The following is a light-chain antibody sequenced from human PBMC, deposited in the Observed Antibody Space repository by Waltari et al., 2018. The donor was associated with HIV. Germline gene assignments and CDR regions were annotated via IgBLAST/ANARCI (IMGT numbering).Light chain of an antibody. V-gene: IGKV3-15*01. CDR1: EDIGND. CDR2: GAS. J-gene: IGKJ4*01. Sequence: EVVMRQSPATLSVPPGEIATLSCRASEDIGNDLAWYQQRRRQAPRHLIYGASTRATGTPAWFSGSGSGTEFTLTISNLKSEDFAVNYCQPYNLRPTSFGGGTKREMK. CDR3: QPYNLRPTS.